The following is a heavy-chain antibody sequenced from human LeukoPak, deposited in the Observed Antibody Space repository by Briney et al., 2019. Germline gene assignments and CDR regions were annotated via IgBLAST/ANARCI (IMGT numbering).Heavy chain of an antibody. J-gene: IGHJ4*02. CDR3: ASSARVGATTYFDY. V-gene: IGHV1-18*01. D-gene: IGHD1-26*01. CDR2: ISAYNGNT. CDR1: GYTFTSYG. Sequence: ASVKASCKASGYTFTSYGISWVRQAPGQGLEWMGWISAYNGNTNYAQKLQGRVTMTTDTSTSTAYMELRSLRSDDTAVYYCASSARVGATTYFDYWGQGTLVTVSS.